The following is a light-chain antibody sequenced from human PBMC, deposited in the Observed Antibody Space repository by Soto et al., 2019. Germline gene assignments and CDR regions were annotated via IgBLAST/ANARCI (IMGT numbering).Light chain of an antibody. J-gene: IGKJ1*01. V-gene: IGKV3-15*01. CDR2: GAS. Sequence: EIVMTQSPATLSVSPGEGATLSCRATESVTSNLAWYQQKPGQAPRLLIYGASTRATGIPARFSGSGSGTEFTLTISSLQSEDFAVYYCQQYNNWPPTTFGQGTKVDIK. CDR1: ESVTSN. CDR3: QQYNNWPPTT.